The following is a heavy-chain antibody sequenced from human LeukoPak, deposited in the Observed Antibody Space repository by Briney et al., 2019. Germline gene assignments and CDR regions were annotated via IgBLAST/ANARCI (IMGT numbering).Heavy chain of an antibody. CDR1: GYSFTTDD. CDR2: INPGSGNT. D-gene: IGHD6-19*01. Sequence: EASVKVSCKASGYSFTTDDINWVRQASGRRLEGMGVINPGSGNTRYPQKFQGRVTMTRDTSINTVYMELSSLRSEDTATYYCARVFGQWLAVDWGQGTPVIVSS. V-gene: IGHV1-8*01. CDR3: ARVFGQWLAVD. J-gene: IGHJ4*02.